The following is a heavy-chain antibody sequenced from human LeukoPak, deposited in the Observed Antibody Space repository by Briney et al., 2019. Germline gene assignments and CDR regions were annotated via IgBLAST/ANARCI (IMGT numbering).Heavy chain of an antibody. Sequence: PSDTLSLTCTVSGGSISSSSYYWGWIRQPPGKGLEWIGSIYYSGSTYYNPSLKRRVTISVDTSKNQFSLKLSSVTAADTAVYYCARERYSSGCPDYWGQGTLVTVSS. V-gene: IGHV4-39*02. CDR2: IYYSGST. CDR3: ARERYSSGCPDY. D-gene: IGHD6-19*01. J-gene: IGHJ4*02. CDR1: GGSISSSSYY.